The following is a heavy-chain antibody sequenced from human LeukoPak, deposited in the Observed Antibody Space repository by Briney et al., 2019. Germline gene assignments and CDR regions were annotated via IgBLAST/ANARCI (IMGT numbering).Heavy chain of an antibody. D-gene: IGHD6-13*01. J-gene: IGHJ4*02. CDR3: AKGAAGFDY. CDR2: ISAGNGNT. Sequence: ASVKVSCKASGYTFTSYAIHWVRQAPGQRLEWMGWISAGNGNTKYSQNFQGRVTFISNTSATTAFMELSSLRSEDAAVYYCAKGAAGFDYWGQGTLVTVSS. CDR1: GYTFTSYA. V-gene: IGHV1-3*01.